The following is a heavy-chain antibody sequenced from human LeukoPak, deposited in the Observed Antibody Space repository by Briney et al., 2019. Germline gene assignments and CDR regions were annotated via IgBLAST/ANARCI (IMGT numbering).Heavy chain of an antibody. Sequence: GGSLRLSCAASGFTFSSYAMSWVRQAPGKGLEWVSAISGSGGSTYYADSVKGRFTISRDNSKNTLYLQMNSLRAEDTAVYYCARGSGYSSGSQGNYWGQGTLVTVSS. D-gene: IGHD6-19*01. CDR3: ARGSGYSSGSQGNY. J-gene: IGHJ4*02. CDR2: ISGSGGST. CDR1: GFTFSSYA. V-gene: IGHV3-23*01.